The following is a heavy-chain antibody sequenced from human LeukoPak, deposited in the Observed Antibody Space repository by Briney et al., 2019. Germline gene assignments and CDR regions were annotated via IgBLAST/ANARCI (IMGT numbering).Heavy chain of an antibody. J-gene: IGHJ6*02. CDR3: ARGRITMVRGVKRPDYYYYYGMDV. CDR2: ITHSGST. CDR1: GGSFSGYY. V-gene: IGHV4-34*01. D-gene: IGHD3-10*01. Sequence: PSETLSLTCAVYGGSFSGYYWSWIRQPPGKGLEWIGEITHSGSTNYNPSLKSRVTISVDTSKNQFSLKLSSVTAADTAVYYCARGRITMVRGVKRPDYYYYYGMDVWGQGTTVTVSS.